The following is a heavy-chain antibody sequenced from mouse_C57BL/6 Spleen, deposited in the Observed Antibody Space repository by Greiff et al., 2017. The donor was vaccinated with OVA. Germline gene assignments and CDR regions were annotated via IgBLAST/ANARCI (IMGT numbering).Heavy chain of an antibody. V-gene: IGHV2-5*01. CDR2: IWRGGST. J-gene: IGHJ4*01. Sequence: VQLQQSGPGLVQPSQSLSITCTVSGFSLTSYGVHWVRQSPGKGLEWLGVIWRGGSTDYNAAFVSRLSITKDNSKSQVFFKMNSLQADDTAIYYCAKNAPNYYAMDYWGQGTSVTVSS. CDR3: AKNAPNYYAMDY. CDR1: GFSLTSYG.